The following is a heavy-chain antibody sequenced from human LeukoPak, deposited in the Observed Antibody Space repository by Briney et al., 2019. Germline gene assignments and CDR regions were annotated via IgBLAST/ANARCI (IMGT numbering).Heavy chain of an antibody. V-gene: IGHV4-39*01. J-gene: IGHJ4*02. CDR2: IYYSGST. CDR1: GGSISSSSYY. Sequence: SETLSLTCTVSGGSISSSSYYWGWISQPPGKGLEWIGSIYYSGSTYYNPSLKSRATISVDTSKNQFSLKLSSVTAADTAVYYCANAASYSVDYWGQGTLVTVSS. D-gene: IGHD1-26*01. CDR3: ANAASYSVDY.